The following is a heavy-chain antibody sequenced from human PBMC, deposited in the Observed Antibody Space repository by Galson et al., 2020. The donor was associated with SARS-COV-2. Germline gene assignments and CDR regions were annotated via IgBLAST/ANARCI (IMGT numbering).Heavy chain of an antibody. J-gene: IGHJ4*02. Sequence: GESLKISCAASGFTVSSNYISWVRQSPGKGLEWVSVIYSGGSTYYADSVKGRFTISRDNSKNTLYLQMNSLRAVDTAVYYCAREGYYYGSGTIDYWGQGTLVNDST. D-gene: IGHD3-10*01. CDR2: IYSGGST. CDR3: AREGYYYGSGTIDY. V-gene: IGHV3-53*01. CDR1: GFTVSSNY.